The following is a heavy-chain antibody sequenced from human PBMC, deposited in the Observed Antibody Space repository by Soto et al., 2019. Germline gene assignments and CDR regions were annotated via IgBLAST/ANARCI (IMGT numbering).Heavy chain of an antibody. J-gene: IGHJ4*02. V-gene: IGHV4-31*03. CDR3: ATGSPLRSHYYFDY. D-gene: IGHD3-16*01. CDR1: GGSISSGGYY. CDR2: IYYSGST. Sequence: PSETLSLTCTVSGGSISSGGYYWSWIRQHPGKGLEWIGYIYYSGSTYYNPSLKSRVTISVDTSKNQFSLKLSSVTAADTAVYYCATGSPLRSHYYFDYWGQGTLVTVSS.